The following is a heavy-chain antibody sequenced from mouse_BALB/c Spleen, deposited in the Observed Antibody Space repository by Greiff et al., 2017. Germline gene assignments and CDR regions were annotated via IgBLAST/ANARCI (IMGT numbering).Heavy chain of an antibody. J-gene: IGHJ3*01. CDR3: ARGYYYGSSWFAY. D-gene: IGHD1-1*01. CDR2: IDPANGNT. CDR1: GFNIKDTY. V-gene: IGHV14-3*02. Sequence: EVQLQQSGAELVKPGASVKLSCTASGFNIKDTYMHWVKQRPEQGLEWIGRIDPANGNTKYDPKFQGKATITADTSSNTAYLQLSSLTSEDTAVYYCARGYYYGSSWFAYWGQGTLVTVSA.